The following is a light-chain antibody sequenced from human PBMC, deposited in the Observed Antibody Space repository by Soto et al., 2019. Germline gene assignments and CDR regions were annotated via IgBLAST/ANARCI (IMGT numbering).Light chain of an antibody. CDR3: AAWDDSLNGRGV. CDR1: SSNIGSNT. CDR2: SNN. J-gene: IGLJ3*02. V-gene: IGLV1-44*01. Sequence: SVLTRPPSASGTPGQRVTISCSGSSSNIGSNTVNWYQQLPGTAPKLLIYSNNQRPSGVPDRFSGSRSGTSASLAISGLQSEDEGDYYCAAWDDSLNGRGVFGGGTKLTVL.